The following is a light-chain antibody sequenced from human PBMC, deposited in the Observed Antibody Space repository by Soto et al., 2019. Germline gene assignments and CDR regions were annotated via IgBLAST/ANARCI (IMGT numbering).Light chain of an antibody. J-gene: IGLJ2*01. CDR3: SSYTSSNTLL. V-gene: IGLV2-14*01. Sequence: QSALTQPASVSGSPGQSITISCTGTSSDVGGYNYVSWYQQYPGKAPKLMIYEVSNRPSGVSNRISGSKSGNTASLTISGLQTEDEADYYCSSYTSSNTLLFGGGTKLTVL. CDR1: SSDVGGYNY. CDR2: EVS.